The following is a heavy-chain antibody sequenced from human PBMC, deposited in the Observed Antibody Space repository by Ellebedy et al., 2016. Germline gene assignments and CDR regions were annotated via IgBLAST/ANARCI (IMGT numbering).Heavy chain of an antibody. CDR2: ISGSGGST. J-gene: IGHJ6*02. CDR1: GFTFTSYA. V-gene: IGHV3-23*01. Sequence: GESLKISCAASGFTFTSYAMSWVRQAPGKGLEWVSAISGSGGSTYYADSVKGRFTISRDNSKNTLYLQMNSLRAEDTAVYYCAKDRYSSSWYIHYYYGMDVWGQGTTVTVSS. CDR3: AKDRYSSSWYIHYYYGMDV. D-gene: IGHD6-13*01.